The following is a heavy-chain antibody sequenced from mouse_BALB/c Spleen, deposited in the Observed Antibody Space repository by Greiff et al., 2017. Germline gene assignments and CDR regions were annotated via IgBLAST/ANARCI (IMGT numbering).Heavy chain of an antibody. D-gene: IGHD2-4*01. CDR1: GYTFTDYE. Sequence: VKLMESGAELVRPGASVTLSCKASGYTFTDYEMHWVKQTPVHGLEWIGAIDPETGGTAYNQKFKGKATLTADKSSSTAYMELRSLTSEDSAVYYCTRLYDYDGTFAYWGQGTLVTVSA. CDR2: IDPETGGT. V-gene: IGHV1-15*01. J-gene: IGHJ3*01. CDR3: TRLYDYDGTFAY.